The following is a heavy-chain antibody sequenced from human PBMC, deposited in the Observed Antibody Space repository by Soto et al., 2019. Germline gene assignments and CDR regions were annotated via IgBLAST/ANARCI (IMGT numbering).Heavy chain of an antibody. D-gene: IGHD3-9*01. J-gene: IGHJ3*02. CDR2: INAGNGNT. CDR3: ARLYDILTGPRYWDAFDI. Sequence: VASVKVSCKASGYTFTSYAMHWVRQAPGQRLEWMGWINAGNGNTKYSQKFQGRVTITRDTSASTAYMELSSLRSEDTAVYYCARLYDILTGPRYWDAFDIWGQGTMVTVSS. V-gene: IGHV1-3*01. CDR1: GYTFTSYA.